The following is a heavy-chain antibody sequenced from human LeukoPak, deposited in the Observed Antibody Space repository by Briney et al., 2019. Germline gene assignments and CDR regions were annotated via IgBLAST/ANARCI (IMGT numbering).Heavy chain of an antibody. J-gene: IGHJ4*02. CDR1: GGSISIYY. D-gene: IGHD4-23*01. Sequence: SETLSLTCTVSGGSISIYYWNWIRQPPGKGLEWIGYIDYSGSTNYNPSLKSRATISVDTSKSQFSLKMRSVTAADTAVYYCARVYRWAFDYWGQGTLVTVSS. CDR2: IDYSGST. V-gene: IGHV4-59*01. CDR3: ARVYRWAFDY.